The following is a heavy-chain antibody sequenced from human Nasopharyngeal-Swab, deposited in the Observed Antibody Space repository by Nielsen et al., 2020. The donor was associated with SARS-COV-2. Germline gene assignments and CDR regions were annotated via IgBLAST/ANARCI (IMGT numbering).Heavy chain of an antibody. CDR2: IIPILGIA. J-gene: IGHJ6*02. V-gene: IGHV1-69*04. D-gene: IGHD3-3*01. Sequence: WVRQAPGQGLEWMGRIIPILGIANYAQKFQGRVTITADKSTSTAYMELSSLRSEDTAVYYCARAAIFFCMDVWGQGTTVTVSS. CDR3: ARAAIFFCMDV.